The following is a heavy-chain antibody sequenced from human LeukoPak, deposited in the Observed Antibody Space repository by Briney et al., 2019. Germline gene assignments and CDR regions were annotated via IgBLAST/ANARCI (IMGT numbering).Heavy chain of an antibody. CDR3: ARGARITIFVGLDY. J-gene: IGHJ4*02. V-gene: IGHV4-34*01. CDR1: GGSFSGYY. D-gene: IGHD3-3*01. CDR2: INHSGST. Sequence: PSETLSLTCAVYGGSFSGYYWSWIRQPPGKGLEWIGEINHSGSTNYNPSLKSRVTISVDTSKNQLSLKLSSVTAADTAVYYCARGARITIFVGLDYWGQGTLVTVSS.